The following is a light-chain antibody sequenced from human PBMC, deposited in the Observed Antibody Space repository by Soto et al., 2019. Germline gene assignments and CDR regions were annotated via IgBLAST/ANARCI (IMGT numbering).Light chain of an antibody. CDR1: QSVSSH. CDR2: DAS. CDR3: QQAGNWPLT. J-gene: IGKJ5*01. Sequence: EIVLTQSPATLSLSPGEGATISCRASQSVSSHLAWYQQKRGQAPKLLIYDASSRASGIPSRFSGSGSGTDFTLTISYLEPEDFAIYYCQQAGNWPLTFGQGTQLEIK. V-gene: IGKV3-11*01.